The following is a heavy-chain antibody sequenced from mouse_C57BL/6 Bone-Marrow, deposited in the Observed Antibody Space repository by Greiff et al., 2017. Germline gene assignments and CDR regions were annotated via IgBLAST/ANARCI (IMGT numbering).Heavy chain of an antibody. Sequence: QVQLQQPGAELVKPGASVKLSCKASGYTFTSYWMHWVKQRPGQGLEWIGMIHPNSGSTNYNEKFKSKATLTVDKSSSTAYMQLSSLTSEDSAVYYCAIYGSSWGDYAMDYWGQGTSVTVSS. V-gene: IGHV1-64*01. CDR1: GYTFTSYW. CDR2: IHPNSGST. D-gene: IGHD1-1*01. CDR3: AIYGSSWGDYAMDY. J-gene: IGHJ4*01.